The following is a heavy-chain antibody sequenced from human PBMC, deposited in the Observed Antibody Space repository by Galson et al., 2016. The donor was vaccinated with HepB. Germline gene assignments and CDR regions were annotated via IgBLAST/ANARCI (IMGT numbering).Heavy chain of an antibody. Sequence: SLRLSCAASGFPFSVYSMHWVRQAPGKGLEWLAVISYDGGNKYYADSVKGRFTISKDNSKNMLYLHMNSLRTEDTALYFCARRVDRRRDFDYWGQGTLVTVSS. CDR3: ARRVDRRRDFDY. CDR1: GFPFSVYS. V-gene: IGHV3-30-3*01. CDR2: ISYDGGNK. J-gene: IGHJ4*02.